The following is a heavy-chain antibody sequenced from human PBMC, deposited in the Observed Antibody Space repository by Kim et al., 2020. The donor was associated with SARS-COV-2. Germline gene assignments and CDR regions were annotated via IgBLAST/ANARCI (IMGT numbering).Heavy chain of an antibody. V-gene: IGHV4-34*01. CDR2: INHSGST. CDR1: GGSFSGYY. D-gene: IGHD3-9*01. CDR3: ARQTLRYFDWFDAFDI. J-gene: IGHJ3*02. Sequence: SETLSLTCAVYGGSFSGYYWSWIRQPPGKGLEWIGEINHSGSTNYNPSLKSRVTISVDTSKNQFSLKLSSVTAAVTAVYYCARQTLRYFDWFDAFDIWGQGTMVTFSS.